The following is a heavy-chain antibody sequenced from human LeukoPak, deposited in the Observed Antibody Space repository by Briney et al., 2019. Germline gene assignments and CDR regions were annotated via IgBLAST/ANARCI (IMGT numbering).Heavy chain of an antibody. V-gene: IGHV1-8*01. Sequence: ASVKVSCKASGYTFTSYDINWVRQATGQGLEWMGWMNPNSGNTGYAQKFQGRVTMTRNTSISTAYMELSSLRSEDTAVYYCARSPLDIVVVLYYFDYWGQGTLVTVSS. CDR3: ARSPLDIVVVLYYFDY. J-gene: IGHJ4*02. D-gene: IGHD2-15*01. CDR1: GYTFTSYD. CDR2: MNPNSGNT.